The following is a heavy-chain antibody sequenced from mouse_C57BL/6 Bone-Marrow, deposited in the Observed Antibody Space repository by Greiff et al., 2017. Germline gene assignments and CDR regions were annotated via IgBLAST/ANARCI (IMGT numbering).Heavy chain of an antibody. Sequence: EVQLQQSGPELVKPGASVKISCKASGYTFTDYYMNWVKQSHGKSLEWIGDINPNNGCPSYNQKFKGKATLTVDKSSSTAYMELRSLTSEDSAVYYCAREGYIYGEYYEDLDDWGQGTSGTVSS. V-gene: IGHV1-26*01. J-gene: IGHJ4*01. CDR2: INPNNGCP. CDR3: AREGYIYGEYYEDLDD. D-gene: IGHD2-13*01. CDR1: GYTFTDYY.